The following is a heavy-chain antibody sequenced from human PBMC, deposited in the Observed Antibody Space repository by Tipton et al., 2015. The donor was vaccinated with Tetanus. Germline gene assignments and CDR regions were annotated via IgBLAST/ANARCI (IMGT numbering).Heavy chain of an antibody. J-gene: IGHJ4*02. CDR3: AKASGITYVDFWSGSYYFHY. D-gene: IGHD3-3*01. V-gene: IGHV3-23*01. CDR1: GFIFDSYA. CDR2: ISGGGTST. Sequence: SLRLSCAASGFIFDSYALSWVRQAPGKGLEWVSAISGGGTSTYYADSVKGRFTISRDNSKNTLYLQMNSLRAEDTAVYYCAKASGITYVDFWSGSYYFHYWGQGTLVTVSS.